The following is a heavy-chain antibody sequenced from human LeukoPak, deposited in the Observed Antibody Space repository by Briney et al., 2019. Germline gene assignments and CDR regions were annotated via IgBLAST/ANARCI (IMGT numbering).Heavy chain of an antibody. CDR2: IYYSGST. V-gene: IGHV4-39*01. J-gene: IGHJ4*02. Sequence: SETLSLTCTVSGGSISSSSYYWGWIRQPPGKGLEWIGSIYYSGSTYYNPSLKSRVTISVDTSKNQFSLKLSSVTAADTAVYYCARRDYSSGFDYWGQGTLVTVSS. CDR3: ARRDYSSGFDY. CDR1: GGSISSSSYY. D-gene: IGHD6-19*01.